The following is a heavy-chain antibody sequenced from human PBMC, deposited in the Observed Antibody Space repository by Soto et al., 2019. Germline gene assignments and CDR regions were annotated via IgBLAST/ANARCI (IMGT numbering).Heavy chain of an antibody. D-gene: IGHD6-13*01. CDR3: AKDMGYSSSWHAFDI. CDR1: GFTFDDYA. V-gene: IGHV3-9*01. Sequence: SLRLSCAASGFTFDDYAMHWVRQAPGKGLEWVSGISWNSGSIGYADSVKGRFTISRDNAKNSLYLQMNSLRAEDTALYYCAKDMGYSSSWHAFDIWGQGTMVTVSS. CDR2: ISWNSGSI. J-gene: IGHJ3*02.